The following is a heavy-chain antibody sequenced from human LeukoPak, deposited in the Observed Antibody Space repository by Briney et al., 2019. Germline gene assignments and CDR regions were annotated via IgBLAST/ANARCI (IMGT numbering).Heavy chain of an antibody. J-gene: IGHJ4*02. V-gene: IGHV3-11*01. CDR3: ARYSRGPSGSY. CDR1: GFTFSDYY. Sequence: GGSLRLFCAASGFTFSDYYMAWIRQAPGKGLEWLSHISSSGATTYNPDSVKGRFTISRDNTKNSVYLQMNSLGVEDTAVYYCARYSRGPSGSYWGQGTLVTVSS. CDR2: ISSSGATT. D-gene: IGHD3-10*01.